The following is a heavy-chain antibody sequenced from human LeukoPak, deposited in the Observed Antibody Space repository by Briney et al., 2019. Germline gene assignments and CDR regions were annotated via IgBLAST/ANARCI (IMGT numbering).Heavy chain of an antibody. CDR1: GGSFSGYN. Sequence: PSETLSLTCGVYGGSFSGYNWNWIRQSPGKGLEWIGEINHSGSTNYNPSLKSRVTISVDTSKTQFSLKLNSVTAADTAVYFCVRAGGIRGWYVGRFDYWGQGTPVTVSS. CDR2: INHSGST. V-gene: IGHV4-34*01. CDR3: VRAGGIRGWYVGRFDY. D-gene: IGHD6-19*01. J-gene: IGHJ4*02.